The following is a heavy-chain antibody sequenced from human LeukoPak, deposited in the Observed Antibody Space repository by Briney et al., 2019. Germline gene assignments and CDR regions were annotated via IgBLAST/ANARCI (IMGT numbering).Heavy chain of an antibody. CDR3: VKDNSNWYWYFDL. V-gene: IGHV3-23*01. CDR1: GFTFNNYA. J-gene: IGHJ2*01. CDR2: ISGSGNST. D-gene: IGHD1-1*01. Sequence: RAGGSLRLSCPASGFTFNNYARIWVRQPPGKGLEWVSVISGSGNSTYYADSVKGRFTISRDNSKNTLYMQMNSLRGEDTAVYHCVKDNSNWYWYFDLWGGGTLGTVSS.